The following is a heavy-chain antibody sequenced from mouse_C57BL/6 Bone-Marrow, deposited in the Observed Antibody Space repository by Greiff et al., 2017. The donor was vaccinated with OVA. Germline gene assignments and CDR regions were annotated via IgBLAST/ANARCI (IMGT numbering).Heavy chain of an antibody. CDR1: GYTFTDYY. Sequence: EVQLQQSGPELVKPGASVKISCKASGYTFTDYYMNWVKQSHGKSLEWIGDINPNNGGTSYNQKFKGKATLTVDKSSSTAYMELRSLTSEDSAVYYCAREEHDYDFYAMDYWGQGTSVTVSS. CDR2: INPNNGGT. D-gene: IGHD2-4*01. J-gene: IGHJ4*01. V-gene: IGHV1-26*01. CDR3: AREEHDYDFYAMDY.